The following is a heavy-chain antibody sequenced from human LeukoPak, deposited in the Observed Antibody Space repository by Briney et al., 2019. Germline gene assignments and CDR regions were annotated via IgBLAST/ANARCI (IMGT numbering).Heavy chain of an antibody. CDR3: AKVEGYCSGGSCPDY. J-gene: IGHJ4*02. CDR1: GFTFSSYA. Sequence: GGSLRLSCAASGFTFSSYAMSWVRQAPGKGLEWVSAISGSGGSAYYADSVKGRFTISRDNSKNTLYPQMNSLRAEDTAVYYCAKVEGYCSGGSCPDYWGQGTLVTVSS. V-gene: IGHV3-23*01. CDR2: ISGSGGSA. D-gene: IGHD2-15*01.